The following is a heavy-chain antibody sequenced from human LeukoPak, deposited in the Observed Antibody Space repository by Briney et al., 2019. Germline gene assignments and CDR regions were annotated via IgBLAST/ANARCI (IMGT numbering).Heavy chain of an antibody. CDR3: AKDARITLPRGFTGVD. CDR2: ISYDGSSE. Sequence: GGSLRLSCAASGFTFSDYAKHWVRQPPGKGLDWVAVISYDGSSESYGDSVNGRFTISRDNSKNMLYLQMNSLRAEDTAVYYCAKDARITLPRGFTGVDWGQGTLVTVSS. D-gene: IGHD3-10*01. V-gene: IGHV3-30*18. J-gene: IGHJ4*02. CDR1: GFTFSDYA.